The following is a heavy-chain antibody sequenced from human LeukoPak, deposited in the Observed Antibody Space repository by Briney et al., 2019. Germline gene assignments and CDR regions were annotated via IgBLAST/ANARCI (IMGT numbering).Heavy chain of an antibody. CDR3: AKGSPGIAALGVDY. D-gene: IGHD6-6*01. CDR1: GFTFSDYY. Sequence: PGGSLRLSCAASGFTFSDYYMSWIRQAPGKGLEWVSAISGSGGSTYYADSVKGRFTISRDNSKNTLYLQMNSLRAEDTAVYYCAKGSPGIAALGVDYWGQGTLVTVSS. J-gene: IGHJ4*02. V-gene: IGHV3-23*01. CDR2: ISGSGGST.